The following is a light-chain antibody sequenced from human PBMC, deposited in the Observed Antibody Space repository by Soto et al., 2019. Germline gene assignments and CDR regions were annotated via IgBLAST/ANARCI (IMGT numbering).Light chain of an antibody. CDR1: QSVSNN. CDR2: GAS. V-gene: IGKV3-15*01. CDR3: QQYDNWPYT. Sequence: DIVMTHSPATLSVSPGERATLSCRASQSVSNNLAWYQQKPGQAPRLLIYGASTRSTAIPARFSGSGSGTEFTLTISSLQSEDFAVYFCQQYDNWPYTFGQGTKLEIK. J-gene: IGKJ2*01.